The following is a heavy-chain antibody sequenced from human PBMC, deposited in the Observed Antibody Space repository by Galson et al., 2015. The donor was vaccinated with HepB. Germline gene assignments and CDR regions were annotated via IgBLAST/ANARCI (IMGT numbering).Heavy chain of an antibody. D-gene: IGHD1-26*01. V-gene: IGHV4-4*07. CDR2: IYTSGST. J-gene: IGHJ2*01. Sequence: SLTCTVSGGSISSYYWSWIRQPAGKGLEWIGRIYTSGSTNYNPSLKSRVTMSVDTSKNQFSLKLSSVTAADTAVYYCARAGWELQAWYFDLWGRGTLVTVSS. CDR3: ARAGWELQAWYFDL. CDR1: GGSISSYY.